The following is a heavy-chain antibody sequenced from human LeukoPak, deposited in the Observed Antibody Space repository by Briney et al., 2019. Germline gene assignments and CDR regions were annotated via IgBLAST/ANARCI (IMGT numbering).Heavy chain of an antibody. CDR1: GYKFPTYW. J-gene: IGHJ4*02. CDR2: IYPGDSDT. V-gene: IGHV5-51*01. D-gene: IGHD6-13*01. CDR3: ARPSSSWFFDY. Sequence: GESLKISCKGSGYKFPTYWIGWVRQMPGKGLEWMGIIYPGDSDTRYSPSFQGQVTISADKSISTAYLQWSSLKASDTAMYFCARPSSSWFFDYWGQGTLVTVSS.